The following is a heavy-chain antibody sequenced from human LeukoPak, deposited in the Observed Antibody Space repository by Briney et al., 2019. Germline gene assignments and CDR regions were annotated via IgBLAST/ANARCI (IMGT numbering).Heavy chain of an antibody. J-gene: IGHJ4*02. D-gene: IGHD3-3*01. V-gene: IGHV3-30*02. CDR3: ARWRGGMGLLNPPYFDY. Sequence: GGSLRLSCAASGFTFTTYGMHWVRQAPGKGLEWVAFIRYDGSNTYYADSVKGRFTISRDNAKNSLSLQMSSLRVEDTAVYYCARWRGGMGLLNPPYFDYWGLGTLVTVSS. CDR1: GFTFTTYG. CDR2: IRYDGSNT.